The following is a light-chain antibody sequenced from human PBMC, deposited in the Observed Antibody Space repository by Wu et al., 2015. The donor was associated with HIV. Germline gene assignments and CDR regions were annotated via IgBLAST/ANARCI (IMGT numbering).Light chain of an antibody. Sequence: EIVMTQSPATLSVSPGERATPSCRASQTINSIYLAWYQQKPGQAPRLLIYGASSRATGVPDRFSGSGSGTDFTLTITALEPEDFALYYCQQYAISLTFGGGTKVEIK. CDR2: GAS. V-gene: IGKV3-20*01. CDR1: QTINSIY. CDR3: QQYAISLT. J-gene: IGKJ4*01.